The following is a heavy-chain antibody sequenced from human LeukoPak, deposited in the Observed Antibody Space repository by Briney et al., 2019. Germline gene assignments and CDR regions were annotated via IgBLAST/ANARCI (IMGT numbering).Heavy chain of an antibody. J-gene: IGHJ2*01. CDR1: GGSISSYY. CDR3: ARVRTEGPTDWYFDL. V-gene: IGHV4-34*01. Sequence: SETLSLTCTVSGGSISSYYWSWIRQPPGKGLEWIGGINHSGSTNYNPSLKSRVTISVDTSKNQFSLKLSSVTAADTAVYYCARVRTEGPTDWYFDLWGRGTLVTVSS. CDR2: INHSGST. D-gene: IGHD1-14*01.